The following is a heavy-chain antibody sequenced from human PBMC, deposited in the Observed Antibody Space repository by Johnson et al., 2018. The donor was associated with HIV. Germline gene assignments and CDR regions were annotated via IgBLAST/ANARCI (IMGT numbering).Heavy chain of an antibody. J-gene: IGHJ3*02. CDR3: PTDPLESAAAGADAFDI. CDR2: ISGSGGNT. Sequence: VQLVESGGGLVQPGGSLRLSCAASGFTFSSYAMSWVRQAPGKGLEWVSAISGSGGNTYYADSVKGRFTISRDNSKTTLYLQMNSLRAEDTAVYYCPTDPLESAAAGADAFDIWGQGTMVAVSS. V-gene: IGHV3-23*04. D-gene: IGHD6-13*01. CDR1: GFTFSSYA.